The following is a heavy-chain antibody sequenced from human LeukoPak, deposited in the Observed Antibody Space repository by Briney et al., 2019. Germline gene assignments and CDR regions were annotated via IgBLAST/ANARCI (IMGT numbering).Heavy chain of an antibody. CDR2: ISGSGTYI. CDR3: AKDWSFNYGTHYGMDV. V-gene: IGHV3-23*01. Sequence: ESGGSLRLSCAASGFTFNNYAMNWVRQAPGKGLEWVSGISGSGTYIYYADSVRGRFTISRDNSDNTLYLQMNSLRADDTAEYYCAKDWSFNYGTHYGMDVWGQGTTVTVSS. CDR1: GFTFNNYA. D-gene: IGHD3-10*01. J-gene: IGHJ6*02.